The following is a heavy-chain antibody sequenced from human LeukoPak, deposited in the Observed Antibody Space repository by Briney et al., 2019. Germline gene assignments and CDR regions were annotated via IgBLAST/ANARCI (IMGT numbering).Heavy chain of an antibody. CDR2: INHSGST. V-gene: IGHV4-34*01. Sequence: SETLSLTCAVYGGSFSGYYWSWIRQPPGKGLEWIGEINHSGSTNYNPSLKSRVTISVDTSKNQFSLKLSSVTAADTAAYYCARNAGSSSWYGFFVDYWGQGTLVTVSS. J-gene: IGHJ4*02. D-gene: IGHD6-13*01. CDR1: GGSFSGYY. CDR3: ARNAGSSSWYGFFVDY.